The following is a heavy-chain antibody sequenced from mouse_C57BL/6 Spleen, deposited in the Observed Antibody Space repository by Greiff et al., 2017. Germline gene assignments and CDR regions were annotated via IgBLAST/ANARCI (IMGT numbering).Heavy chain of an antibody. CDR2: IDPEDGET. CDR1: GFNIKDYY. Sequence: VQLKESGAELVKPGASVKLSCTASGFNIKDYYMHWVKQRTEQGLEWIGRIDPEDGETKYAPKFPGKATITADTSSNTAYLQLSSLTSEDTAVDYCARWGYSNYEGYFDVWGTGTTVTVSS. V-gene: IGHV14-2*01. D-gene: IGHD2-5*01. J-gene: IGHJ1*03. CDR3: ARWGYSNYEGYFDV.